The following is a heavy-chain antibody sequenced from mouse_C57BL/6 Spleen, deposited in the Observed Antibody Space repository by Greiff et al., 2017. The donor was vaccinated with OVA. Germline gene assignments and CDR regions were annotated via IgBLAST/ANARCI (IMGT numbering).Heavy chain of an antibody. V-gene: IGHV5-16*01. CDR3: ARASYGSSYFDY. D-gene: IGHD1-1*01. J-gene: IGHJ2*01. CDR1: GFTFSDYY. Sequence: VQLKESEGGLVQPGSSMKLSCTASGFTFSDYYMAWVRQVPEKGLEWVANINYDGSSTYYLDSLKSRFIISRDNAKNILYLQMSSLKSEDTATYYCARASYGSSYFDYWGQGTTLTVSS. CDR2: INYDGSST.